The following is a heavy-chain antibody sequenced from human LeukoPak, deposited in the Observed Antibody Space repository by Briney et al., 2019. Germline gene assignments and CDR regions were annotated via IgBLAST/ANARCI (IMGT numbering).Heavy chain of an antibody. CDR2: ISTSGGST. CDR3: VKGLRLLDY. D-gene: IGHD5/OR15-5a*01. J-gene: IGHJ4*02. V-gene: IGHV3-23*01. CDR1: GFTFSSYG. Sequence: GGSLRLSCAASGFTFSSYGMSWVRQAPGKGLEWVSAISTSGGSTYYADSVKGRFTISRDNSKNTLYLQMNSLRADDTAVYYCVKGLRLLDYWGQGTLVTVSS.